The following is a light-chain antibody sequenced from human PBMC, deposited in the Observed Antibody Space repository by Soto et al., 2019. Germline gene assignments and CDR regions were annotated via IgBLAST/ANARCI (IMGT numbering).Light chain of an antibody. Sequence: AIRMTQSPSSLSASTGDRVTITCRASQGISSYLAWYQQKPGKAPKLLFYAASTLQSGVPSRFSGSGSGTDFTLTISSLQSEDFATYYFQQYYSYPPLTFGGGTKVEIK. CDR3: QQYYSYPPLT. J-gene: IGKJ4*01. CDR2: AAS. V-gene: IGKV1-8*01. CDR1: QGISSY.